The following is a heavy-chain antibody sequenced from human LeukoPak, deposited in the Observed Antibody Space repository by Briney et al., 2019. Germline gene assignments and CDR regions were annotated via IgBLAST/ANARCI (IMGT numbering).Heavy chain of an antibody. CDR3: ARTGQPFDY. Sequence: GESLKISCKASGYSFPHFWIGWVRQMPGKGLEWMGIIYPGDSDTRYSPSFQGQVTISVDKSISTAYLQWTSLKASDTAIYYCARTGQPFDYSGQGTLVTVSS. J-gene: IGHJ4*02. CDR1: GYSFPHFW. CDR2: IYPGDSDT. D-gene: IGHD3-10*01. V-gene: IGHV5-51*01.